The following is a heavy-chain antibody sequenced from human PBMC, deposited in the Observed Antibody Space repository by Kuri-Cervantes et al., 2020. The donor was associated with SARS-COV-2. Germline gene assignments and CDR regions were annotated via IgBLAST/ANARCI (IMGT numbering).Heavy chain of an antibody. CDR1: GFSLSTSGVG. CDR3: ARIRVDYDFWSGYYTGKSGLYMDV. J-gene: IGHJ6*03. D-gene: IGHD3-3*01. V-gene: IGHV2-5*01. CDR2: IYWNDDK. Sequence: SGPTLVKPTQTLTLTCTFSGFSLSTSGVGVGWIRQPPGKALEWLALIYWNDDKRYSPSLKTRLTISKDTSKNQVVLTMTNMDPVDTATYYCARIRVDYDFWSGYYTGKSGLYMDVWGKGTTVTVSS.